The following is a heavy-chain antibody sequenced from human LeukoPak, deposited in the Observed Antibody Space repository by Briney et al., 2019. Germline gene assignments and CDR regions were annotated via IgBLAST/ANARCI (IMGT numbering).Heavy chain of an antibody. D-gene: IGHD3-10*01. CDR2: IKQDGSEK. Sequence: GGSLRLSCAASGFTFSSYWMSWVRQAPGKGLEWVAKIKQDGSEKYYVDSVKGRFTISRDNAKNSLYLQMNSLRAEDTAVYYCALSGITMVRGVSHWGQGTLVTVSS. CDR3: ALSGITMVRGVSH. J-gene: IGHJ4*02. V-gene: IGHV3-7*01. CDR1: GFTFSSYW.